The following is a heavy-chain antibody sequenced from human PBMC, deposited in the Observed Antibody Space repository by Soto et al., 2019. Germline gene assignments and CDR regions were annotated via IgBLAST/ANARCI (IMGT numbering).Heavy chain of an antibody. Sequence: SVKVSCKASGGTFSSCAISWVRQAPGQGLEWMGGIIPIFGTANYAQKFQGRVTITADESTSTAYMELSSLRSEDTAVYYCARVGIAAAVPYYFDYWGQGTLVTVPQ. CDR1: GGTFSSCA. CDR2: IIPIFGTA. D-gene: IGHD6-13*01. CDR3: ARVGIAAAVPYYFDY. J-gene: IGHJ4*02. V-gene: IGHV1-69*13.